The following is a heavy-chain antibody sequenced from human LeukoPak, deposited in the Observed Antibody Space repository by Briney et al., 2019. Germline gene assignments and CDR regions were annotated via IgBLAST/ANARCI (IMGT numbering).Heavy chain of an antibody. CDR2: ISYDGSNK. J-gene: IGHJ6*02. CDR3: AKDRYYDSSGYPYYYGMDV. Sequence: PGRSLRLSCAASGFTFSSYGMHWVRQAPGKGLESVAVISYDGSNKYYADSVKGRFTISRDNSKNTLYLQMNSLRAEDTAVYYCAKDRYYDSSGYPYYYGMDVWGQGTTVTVSS. V-gene: IGHV3-30*18. CDR1: GFTFSSYG. D-gene: IGHD3-22*01.